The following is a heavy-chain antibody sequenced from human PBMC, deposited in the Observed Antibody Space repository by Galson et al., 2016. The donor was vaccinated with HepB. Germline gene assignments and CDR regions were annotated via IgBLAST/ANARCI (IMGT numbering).Heavy chain of an antibody. D-gene: IGHD4-23*01. J-gene: IGHJ6*02. CDR2: IYPRDSDT. CDR3: ARRNSLNDGSCFHYDAFDV. V-gene: IGHV5-51*01. CDR1: GYNFARHW. Sequence: QSGAEVTEPGDSLKISCQAPGYNFARHWVAWVRHKPGKGLEWMGIIYPRDSDTKYSPSFQGQVILTTDQSVETVPLFLPSVKASETASYYCARRNSLNDGSCFHYDAFDVWGPGTTVIVSS.